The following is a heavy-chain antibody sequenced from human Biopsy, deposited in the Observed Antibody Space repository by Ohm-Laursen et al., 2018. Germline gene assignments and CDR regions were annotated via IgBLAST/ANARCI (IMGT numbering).Heavy chain of an antibody. J-gene: IGHJ3*02. CDR3: AKDGGQWLGGAFDI. Sequence: SLRLSCSASGFGFYAMHWVRQPPGKGLEWLAVTSFDGSNKFYAESVRGRFTISRDRSRDTLYLQMNRLTNEDTALYYWAKDGGQWLGGAFDIWGHGTMVIVAS. CDR1: GFGFYA. V-gene: IGHV3-30*18. CDR2: TSFDGSNK. D-gene: IGHD6-19*01.